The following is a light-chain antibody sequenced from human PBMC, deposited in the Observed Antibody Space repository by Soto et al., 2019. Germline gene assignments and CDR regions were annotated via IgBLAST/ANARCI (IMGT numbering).Light chain of an antibody. J-gene: IGLJ1*01. CDR2: GVN. Sequence: QSVLTQPPSASGSPGQSVTISCTGTSSDVGGYDYVSWYQQHPGKAPQCIIYGVNKRPSGVPDRFSGSKSGNTASLTVSGLQAEDEADDYCSSYAGKNKYVFGSGTKRTVL. CDR3: SSYAGKNKYV. CDR1: SSDVGGYDY. V-gene: IGLV2-8*01.